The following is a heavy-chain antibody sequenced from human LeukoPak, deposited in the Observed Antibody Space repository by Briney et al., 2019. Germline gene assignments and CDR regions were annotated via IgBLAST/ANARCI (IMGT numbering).Heavy chain of an antibody. CDR1: GGTFSSYS. J-gene: IGHJ4*02. CDR3: SRAYGTGSYYQFDY. Sequence: SAKISCKTSGGTFSSYSISGVRQAPRQGVEGMGGIIPIFGTANYSQKFQDRDTITADETTSTAYKELRSRRSADDAGLYYSRAYGTGSYYQFDYWGQGTLVTVSS. D-gene: IGHD3-10*01. CDR2: IIPIFGTA. V-gene: IGHV1-69*13.